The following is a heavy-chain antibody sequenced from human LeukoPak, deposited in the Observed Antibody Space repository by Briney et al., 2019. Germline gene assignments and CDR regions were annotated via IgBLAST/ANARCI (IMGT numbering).Heavy chain of an antibody. V-gene: IGHV1-8*01. D-gene: IGHD3-10*01. J-gene: IGHJ4*02. CDR1: GYTFTNYD. CDR2: MNPNSGNT. Sequence: GASVKVSCKASGYTFTNYDINWVRQATGQGLEWMGWMNPNSGNTGYAQKPQGRVTMTRNTSISTAYMELSSLRSEDTAVYYCARVYYGSGNNRLDYWGQGTLVSVSS. CDR3: ARVYYGSGNNRLDY.